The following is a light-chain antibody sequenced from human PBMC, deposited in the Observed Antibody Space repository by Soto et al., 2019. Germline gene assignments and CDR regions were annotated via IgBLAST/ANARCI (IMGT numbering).Light chain of an antibody. J-gene: IGKJ1*01. Sequence: EIMLTQSPGTLSLSPGERATLSCRASQSVSSGYLAWYQQKLGQPPRLLIFGTSNRATGIPDRFTGSGSGTDFTLTVSRLEPEDFAVYYCHQYDTSPWTFGQGTKVEIK. V-gene: IGKV3-20*01. CDR3: HQYDTSPWT. CDR2: GTS. CDR1: QSVSSGY.